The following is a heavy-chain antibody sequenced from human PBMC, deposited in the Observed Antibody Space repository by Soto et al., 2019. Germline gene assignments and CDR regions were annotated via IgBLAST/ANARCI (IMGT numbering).Heavy chain of an antibody. J-gene: IGHJ6*02. CDR3: AKHASGGYYYYDMDV. Sequence: EVQLLESGGGLAQPGGSLRLSCAASGFTLSSYAMSWVRQGPGKGLEWVSTISGSGGTTYYADSVKGRFTISRDNSKNTLYLQINSLRAEDTAVYYCAKHASGGYYYYDMDVWGQGTTVTVSS. CDR2: ISGSGGTT. V-gene: IGHV3-23*01. CDR1: GFTLSSYA. D-gene: IGHD3-10*01.